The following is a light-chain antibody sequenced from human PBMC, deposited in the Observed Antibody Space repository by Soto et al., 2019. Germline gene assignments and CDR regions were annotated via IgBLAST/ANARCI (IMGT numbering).Light chain of an antibody. Sequence: QSVLTQPASVSGSPGQSITISCTGTSSDVGGYDYVSWYQLHPGKAPKLMVFEVNNRPSGVSYRFSGSKSGNTASLTISGLQAEDEADYFCSSYSISTAYLFGTGTQ. J-gene: IGLJ1*01. V-gene: IGLV2-14*01. CDR3: SSYSISTAYL. CDR2: EVN. CDR1: SSDVGGYDY.